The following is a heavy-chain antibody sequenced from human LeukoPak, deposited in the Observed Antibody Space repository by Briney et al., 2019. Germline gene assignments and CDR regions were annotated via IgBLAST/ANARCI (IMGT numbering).Heavy chain of an antibody. CDR3: ARTARIAATVGDYFDY. CDR2: INAGSGDT. CDR1: GYTFTSHA. Sequence: ASVKVSCKAPGYTFTSHAIHWVRQAPGQRPEWMGWINAGSGDTKCSQNLEGRVTITRDTSASTAYMELSSLKSEDTAVYYCARTARIAATVGDYFDYWGQGTLVTVSS. J-gene: IGHJ4*02. V-gene: IGHV1-3*01. D-gene: IGHD6-13*01.